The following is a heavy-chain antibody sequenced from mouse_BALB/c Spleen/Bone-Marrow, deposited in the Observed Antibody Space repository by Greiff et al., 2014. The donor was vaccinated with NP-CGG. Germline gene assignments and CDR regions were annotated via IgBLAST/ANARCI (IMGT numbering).Heavy chain of an antibody. D-gene: IGHD2-4*01. CDR1: GYTFTEYT. J-gene: IGHJ4*01. CDR2: INPNNGGT. V-gene: IGHV1-18*01. Sequence: EVKLMESGPELVKPGASVKISCKTSGYTFTEYTMHWVKQSHGKSLEWIGGINPNNGGTSYNQKFKGKATLTVDKSSSTAYMELRSLTSEDSAVYYCARRSPMITTRDYAMDYWGQGTSDTVSS. CDR3: ARRSPMITTRDYAMDY.